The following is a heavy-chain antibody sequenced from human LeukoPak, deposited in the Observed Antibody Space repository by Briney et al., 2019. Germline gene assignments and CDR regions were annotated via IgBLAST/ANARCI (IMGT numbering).Heavy chain of an antibody. CDR3: ARGPLDNWGSFEYFDL. Sequence: SETLSLTCTVSGGSISSYYWSWIRQPAGKGLEWIRRIYTSGSTNYNPSLKSRVTMSADTSKNQFSLKLSSVTAADTAVYYCARGPLDNWGSFEYFDLWGRGTLVTVSS. CDR1: GGSISSYY. CDR2: IYTSGST. D-gene: IGHD7-27*01. J-gene: IGHJ2*01. V-gene: IGHV4-4*07.